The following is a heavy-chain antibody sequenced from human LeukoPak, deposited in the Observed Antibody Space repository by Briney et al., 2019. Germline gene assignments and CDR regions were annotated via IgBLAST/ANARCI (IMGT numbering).Heavy chain of an antibody. CDR1: GFTFSSYG. V-gene: IGHV3-30*02. CDR2: IRYDGSNK. CDR3: AEDLLKGIALVSGNWFDP. Sequence: GGSLRLSCAASGFTFSSYGMHWVRQAPGKGLEWVAFIRYDGSNKYYADSVKGRFTISRDNSKNTLYLQMNSLRAEDTAVYYCAEDLLKGIALVSGNWFDPWGQGTLVTVSP. J-gene: IGHJ5*02. D-gene: IGHD6-13*01.